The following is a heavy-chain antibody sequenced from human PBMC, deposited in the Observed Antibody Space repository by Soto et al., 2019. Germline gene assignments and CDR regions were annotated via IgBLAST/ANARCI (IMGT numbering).Heavy chain of an antibody. Sequence: QVQLVQSASEVMKPGASVKVSCKASGYTFIRYGITWVRQAPGQRLEWMGWISPYNDQTIYAQKLQGRATMTAATSTRTVYMQLMSLKSDDTAVYYCARGGYYDNVWGKLSHYGLDVWGQGTSVTVSS. J-gene: IGHJ6*02. D-gene: IGHD3-16*01. CDR1: GYTFIRYG. CDR3: ARGGYYDNVWGKLSHYGLDV. CDR2: ISPYNDQT. V-gene: IGHV1-18*01.